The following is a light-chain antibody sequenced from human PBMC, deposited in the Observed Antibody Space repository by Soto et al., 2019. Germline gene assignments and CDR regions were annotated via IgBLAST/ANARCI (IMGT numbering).Light chain of an antibody. CDR3: SSYVGAVV. J-gene: IGLJ2*01. CDR2: EGS. V-gene: IGLV2-23*01. CDR1: SSGVENYNL. Sequence: QSALTQPASVSGSPGQSITLSCTRTSSGVENYNLVSWYQHRPGKAPKLIIYEGSQRPSGASDRFSGSESGNTASLTISGLRAEDEADYYCSSYVGAVVFGGGTKLTFL.